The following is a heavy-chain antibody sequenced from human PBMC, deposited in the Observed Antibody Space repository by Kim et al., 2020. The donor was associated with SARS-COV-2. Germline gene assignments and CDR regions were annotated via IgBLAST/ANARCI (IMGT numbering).Heavy chain of an antibody. CDR1: GGSISSYY. CDR3: ARGAYYYGNSGYSPLDY. Sequence: SETLSLTCTVSGGSISSYYWSWIRQPPGKGLEWIGYIYYSGSTNYNPSLKSRVTISVDTSKNQFSLKLSSVTAADTAVYYCARGAYYYGNSGYSPLDYWGQGTLVTVSS. V-gene: IGHV4-59*13. J-gene: IGHJ4*02. CDR2: IYYSGST. D-gene: IGHD3-22*01.